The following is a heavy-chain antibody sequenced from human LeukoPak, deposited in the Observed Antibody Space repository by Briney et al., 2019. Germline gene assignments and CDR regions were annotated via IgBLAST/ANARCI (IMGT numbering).Heavy chain of an antibody. CDR3: VAWGNSGNS. CDR1: GFTFSGHW. V-gene: IGHV3-7*01. Sequence: GGSLSLSCAASGFTFSGHWMSWVRQASAKGLEWVAHMNGDGSQIYYMDFVKGRFTISRDNAKNSLYLQMNGLRAEDTAVYYCVAWGNSGNSWGQGTMVIVSS. J-gene: IGHJ3*01. D-gene: IGHD1-26*01. CDR2: MNGDGSQI.